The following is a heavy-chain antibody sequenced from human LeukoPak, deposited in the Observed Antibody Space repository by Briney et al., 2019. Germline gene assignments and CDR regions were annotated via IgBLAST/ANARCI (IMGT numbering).Heavy chain of an antibody. CDR3: TRQKDDALDV. CDR1: GFTVSINY. Sequence: PGGSLRLSCAASGFTVSINYMGWVRQAPGKGLEWVSVIYSGGNTYYADSVKGRFTISRDNSKNTVYPQMNSLRAEDTAVYYCTRQKDDALDVWGQGTMVTVSS. V-gene: IGHV3-53*01. J-gene: IGHJ3*01. CDR2: IYSGGNT.